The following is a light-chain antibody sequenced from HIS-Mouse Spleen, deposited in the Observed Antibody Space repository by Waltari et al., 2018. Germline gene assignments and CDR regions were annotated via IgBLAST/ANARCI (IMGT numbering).Light chain of an antibody. CDR3: SSYAGSNNLGV. CDR2: EVS. J-gene: IGLJ1*01. CDR1: SSDVGGYNY. V-gene: IGLV2-8*01. Sequence: QSALTQPPSASGSPGQSVTISCTGTSSDVGGYNYVSWYQQHPGKAPKLMIYEVSKRPSGCPDRFSGSKSGNTASLTVSGLQAEDEADYYCSSYAGSNNLGVFGTGTKVTVL.